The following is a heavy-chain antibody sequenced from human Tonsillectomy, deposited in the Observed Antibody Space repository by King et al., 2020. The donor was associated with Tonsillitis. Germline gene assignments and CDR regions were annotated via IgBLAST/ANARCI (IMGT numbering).Heavy chain of an antibody. D-gene: IGHD1-14*01. CDR3: AKDGIGSSDWYFDL. Sequence: QLVESGGGVVQPGRSLRLSCAASGFTFSNYGMHWVRQAPGKGLEWVTVIAYDASYENYADSVKGRFAISRDNSKNTLYLEMNSLRVEDTAVYYCAKDGIGSSDWYFDLWGRGTLVTVSS. CDR1: GFTFSNYG. CDR2: IAYDASYE. J-gene: IGHJ2*01. V-gene: IGHV3-30*18.